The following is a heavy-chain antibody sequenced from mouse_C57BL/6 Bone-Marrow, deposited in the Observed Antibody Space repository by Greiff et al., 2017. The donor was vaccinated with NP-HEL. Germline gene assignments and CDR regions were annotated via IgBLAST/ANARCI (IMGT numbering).Heavy chain of an antibody. D-gene: IGHD2-3*01. J-gene: IGHJ3*01. CDR3: AREEVYYGYSSWFAY. CDR1: GYTFTSYW. Sequence: VQLQQPGAELVKPGASVKLSCKASGYTFTSYWMHWVKQRPGQGLEWIGMIHPNSGSTNYNEKFKSKATLTVDKSSRTAYMQLSSLISEDSAVYYCAREEVYYGYSSWFAYWGQGTLVTVSA. CDR2: IHPNSGST. V-gene: IGHV1-64*01.